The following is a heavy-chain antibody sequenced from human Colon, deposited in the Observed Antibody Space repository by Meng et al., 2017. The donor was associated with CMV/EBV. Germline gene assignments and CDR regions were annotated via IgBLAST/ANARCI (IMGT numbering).Heavy chain of an antibody. CDR2: ISYDGSNK. V-gene: IGHV3-30-3*01. CDR3: ARDPAGFDY. J-gene: IGHJ4*02. Sequence: GESLKISCAASGFTFSSYAMNWVRQAPGKRLEWVAVISYDGSNKYYADSVKGRFTISRDNSKNTLYLQMNSLRAEDTAVYYCARDPAGFDYWGQGTLVTVSS. CDR1: GFTFSSYA.